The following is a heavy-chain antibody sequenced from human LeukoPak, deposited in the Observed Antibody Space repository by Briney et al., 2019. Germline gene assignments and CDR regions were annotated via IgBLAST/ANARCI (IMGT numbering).Heavy chain of an antibody. CDR2: IKRDESER. CDR1: GFTFSNYW. Sequence: GGSLRLSCAASGFTFSNYWMNWVRQAPGKGLEWVANIKRDESERNLVDSVRGRFTISRDNAKSSLYLQLNSLRPDDTAVYHCARSSGWLIDYWGQGVLVTVSS. CDR3: ARSSGWLIDY. V-gene: IGHV3-7*03. D-gene: IGHD6-19*01. J-gene: IGHJ4*02.